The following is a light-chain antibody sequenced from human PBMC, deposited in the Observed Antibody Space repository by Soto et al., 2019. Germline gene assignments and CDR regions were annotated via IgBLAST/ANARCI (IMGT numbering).Light chain of an antibody. V-gene: IGKV1-9*01. CDR1: RAISSY. Sequence: DIQLTQSPSFLSASVGDRVTITCRASRAISSYLAWYQQKPGKAPKLLIYAASTLQSGVPSRFSGSGSGTEFTLTISSLQPEDFATYYCQQLIGYPITFGQGTRLEIK. J-gene: IGKJ5*01. CDR3: QQLIGYPIT. CDR2: AAS.